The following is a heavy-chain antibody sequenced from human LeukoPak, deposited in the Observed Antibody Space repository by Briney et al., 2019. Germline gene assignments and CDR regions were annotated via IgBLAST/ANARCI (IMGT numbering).Heavy chain of an antibody. CDR3: ARAIVVVTAIPYAFDI. CDR2: IYSGGST. CDR1: AFSVGSNY. J-gene: IGHJ3*02. Sequence: GGSLRLSCAASAFSVGSNYMTWVRQAPGKGLEWVSLIYSGGSTYYADSVKGRFTISRDNSKNTLYLQMNSLRAEDTAVYYCARAIVVVTAIPYAFDIWGQGTMVTVSS. V-gene: IGHV3-66*01. D-gene: IGHD2-21*02.